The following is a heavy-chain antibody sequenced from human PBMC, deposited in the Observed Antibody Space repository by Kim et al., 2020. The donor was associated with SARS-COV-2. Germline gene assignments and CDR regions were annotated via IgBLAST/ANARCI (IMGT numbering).Heavy chain of an antibody. V-gene: IGHV1-69*04. D-gene: IGHD4-17*01. CDR3: AREGTRDYTHTFDY. Sequence: AQKFQGRVTITADKSTSTAYMELSSLGSEDTAVYYCAREGTRDYTHTFDYWGQGTLVTVSS. J-gene: IGHJ4*02.